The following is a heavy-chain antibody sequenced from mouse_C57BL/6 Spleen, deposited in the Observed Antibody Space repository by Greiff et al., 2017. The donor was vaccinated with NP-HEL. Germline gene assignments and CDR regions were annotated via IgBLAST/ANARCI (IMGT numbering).Heavy chain of an antibody. CDR1: GFTFTDYY. CDR2: IRNKANGYTT. J-gene: IGHJ2*01. V-gene: IGHV7-3*01. Sequence: EVQLVESGGGLVQPGGSLSLSCAASGFTFTDYYMSWVRQPPGKALEWLGFIRNKANGYTTEYSASVKGRFTISRDNSQSILYLQMNALRAEDSATYYCARCYYGSSSSLDYWGQGTTLTVSS. D-gene: IGHD1-1*01. CDR3: ARCYYGSSSSLDY.